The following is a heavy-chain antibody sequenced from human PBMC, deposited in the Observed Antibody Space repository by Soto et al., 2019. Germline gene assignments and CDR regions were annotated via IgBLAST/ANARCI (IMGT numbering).Heavy chain of an antibody. V-gene: IGHV1-8*01. D-gene: IGHD6-25*01. Sequence: QVQLVQPGAEVKRPGASLKVSCQASGYTFTTYDINWVRQAPGQGLEWMGWMNPYTGKAGYAQKFQGRVTMTRDNSISTAYMELSSLRSEDTAVYYCARRKERSGPNYFDYWGLGTLVTVSS. CDR3: ARRKERSGPNYFDY. J-gene: IGHJ4*02. CDR1: GYTFTTYD. CDR2: MNPYTGKA.